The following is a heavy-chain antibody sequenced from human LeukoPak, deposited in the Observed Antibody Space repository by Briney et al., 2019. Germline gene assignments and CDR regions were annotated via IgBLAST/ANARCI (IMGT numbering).Heavy chain of an antibody. CDR2: INHSGST. V-gene: IGHV4-34*01. CDR3: ARGGNVGLSY. J-gene: IGHJ4*02. Sequence: KASETLSLTCAVYGGSFSGYYWSWIRQPPGKGLEWIGEINHSGSTNYNPSLKSRVTISVDTSKNQFSLKLSSVTAADTAVYYCARGGNVGLSYWGQGTLLTVSS. D-gene: IGHD1-26*01. CDR1: GGSFSGYY.